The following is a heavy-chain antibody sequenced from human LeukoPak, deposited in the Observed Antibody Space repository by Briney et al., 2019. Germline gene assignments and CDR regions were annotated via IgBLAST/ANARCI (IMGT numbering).Heavy chain of an antibody. CDR3: ARQFRDSSGYYSYYFDY. J-gene: IGHJ4*02. V-gene: IGHV5-51*01. CDR2: IYPGDSDT. D-gene: IGHD3-22*01. Sequence: GESLKISCKGSGYSFTTYWIGWVRQMPGRGLEWMGIIYPGDSDTRYSPSFQGQVTISADKSISPAYMQWSSLKASDTAMYYCARQFRDSSGYYSYYFDYWGQGTMVTVCS. CDR1: GYSFTTYW.